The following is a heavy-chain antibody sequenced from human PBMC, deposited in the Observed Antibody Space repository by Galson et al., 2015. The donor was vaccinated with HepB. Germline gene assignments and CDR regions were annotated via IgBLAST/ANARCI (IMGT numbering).Heavy chain of an antibody. CDR1: GYTFTSYY. D-gene: IGHD6-6*01. V-gene: IGHV1-46*01. J-gene: IGHJ6*02. CDR3: ARGGSSSALAAPWYYYGMDV. Sequence: SCKASGYTFTSYYMHWVRQAPGQGLEWMGIINPSGGSTSYAQKFQGRVTMTRDTSTSTVYMELSSLRSEDTAVYYCARGGSSSALAAPWYYYGMDVWGQGTTVTVSS. CDR2: INPSGGST.